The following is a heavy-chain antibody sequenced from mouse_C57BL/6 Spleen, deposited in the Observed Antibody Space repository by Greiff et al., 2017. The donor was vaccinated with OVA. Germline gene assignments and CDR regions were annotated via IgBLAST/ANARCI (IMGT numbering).Heavy chain of an antibody. Sequence: QVQLQQSGTELVKPGASVKLSCKASGYTFTSYWMHWVKQRPGQGLEWIGNINPSNGGTNYNEKFKSKATLTVDKSSSTAYMQLSSLTSEDSAVYYCARSDYGNYYFDYWGQGTTLTVSS. V-gene: IGHV1-53*01. CDR3: ARSDYGNYYFDY. J-gene: IGHJ2*01. CDR2: INPSNGGT. D-gene: IGHD2-1*01. CDR1: GYTFTSYW.